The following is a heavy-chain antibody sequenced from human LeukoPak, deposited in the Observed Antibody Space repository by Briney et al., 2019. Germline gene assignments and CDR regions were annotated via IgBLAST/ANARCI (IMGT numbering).Heavy chain of an antibody. CDR1: GFTFSDYY. D-gene: IGHD5-18*01. V-gene: IGHV3-11*04. CDR2: ISSSGSTI. CDR3: ARFGGYSYGYRFYYYYYMDV. Sequence: GGSLRLSCAASGFTFSDYYMSWIRQAPGKGLEWVSYISSSGSTIYYADSVRGRFTISRDNAKNSLYLQMNSLRAEDTAVYYCARFGGYSYGYRFYYYYYMDVWGKGTTVTVSS. J-gene: IGHJ6*03.